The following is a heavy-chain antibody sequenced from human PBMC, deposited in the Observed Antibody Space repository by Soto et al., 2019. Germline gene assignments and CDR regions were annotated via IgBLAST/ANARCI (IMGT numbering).Heavy chain of an antibody. CDR3: AGYQWLSNFDR. CDR2: ISGSGGST. Sequence: GGSLRLSCAASGFTFSSYAMSWVRQAPGKGLEWVSAISGSGGSTYYADSVKGRFTISRDNSKNTLYLQMNSLTAEDTDVYYCAGYQWLSNFDRWGEAPLATVS. D-gene: IGHD6-19*01. CDR1: GFTFSSYA. J-gene: IGHJ4*02. V-gene: IGHV3-23*01.